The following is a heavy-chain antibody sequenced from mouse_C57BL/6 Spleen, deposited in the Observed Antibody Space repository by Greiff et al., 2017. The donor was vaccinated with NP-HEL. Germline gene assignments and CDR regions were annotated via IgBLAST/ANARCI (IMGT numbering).Heavy chain of an antibody. Sequence: VQLQQSGPELVKPGASVKMSCKASGYTFTDYNMHWVKQSHGKSLEWIGYINPNNGGTSYNQKFKGKATLTVNKSSSTAYMELRSLTSEDSAVYYCAIASYDYDDYYAMDYWGQGTSVTVSS. J-gene: IGHJ4*01. CDR3: AIASYDYDDYYAMDY. V-gene: IGHV1-22*01. CDR1: GYTFTDYN. CDR2: INPNNGGT. D-gene: IGHD2-4*01.